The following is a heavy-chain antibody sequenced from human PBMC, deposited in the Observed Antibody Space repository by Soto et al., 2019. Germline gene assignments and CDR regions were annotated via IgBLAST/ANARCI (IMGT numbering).Heavy chain of an antibody. J-gene: IGHJ4*02. CDR3: AKGRSVVGPFDY. V-gene: IGHV3-23*01. Sequence: EVQLLESGGGLVQPGGSLRLSCAASGFTFSSYAMSWVRQAPGKELEWVSAISGSGGSTYYADSVKGRFTISRDNSKNTLYQQMNSLRAEDTAVYYCAKGRSVVGPFDYWGQGTLVTVSS. CDR2: ISGSGGST. CDR1: GFTFSSYA. D-gene: IGHD6-19*01.